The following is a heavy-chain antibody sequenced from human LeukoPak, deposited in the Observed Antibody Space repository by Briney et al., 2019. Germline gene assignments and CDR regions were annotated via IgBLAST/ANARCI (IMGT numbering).Heavy chain of an antibody. CDR2: IYHSGST. D-gene: IGHD2/OR15-2a*01. Sequence: PSETLSLTCAVAGYSISSGYYWGWIRQPPGKGLEWIGSIYHSGSTYYNPSLKSRVTISVDTSKNQFSLKLSSVTAADTAVYYCANGGDFYYFDHWGQGTLVTVSS. CDR1: GYSISSGYY. J-gene: IGHJ4*02. CDR3: ANGGDFYYFDH. V-gene: IGHV4-38-2*01.